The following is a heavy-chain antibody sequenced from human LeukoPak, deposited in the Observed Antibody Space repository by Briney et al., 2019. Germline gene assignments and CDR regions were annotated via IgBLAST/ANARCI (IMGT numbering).Heavy chain of an antibody. J-gene: IGHJ4*02. CDR1: GYTFTSYG. D-gene: IGHD3-9*01. CDR3: ARVGLRYFDWLRSLQGAFDY. Sequence: GASVKVSCKASGYTFTSYGISWVRQAPGQGLEWMGWISAYNGNTNYAQKLQGRVTMTTDTSTSTAYMELRGLRSDDTAVYYCARVGLRYFDWLRSLQGAFDYWGQGTLVTVSS. V-gene: IGHV1-18*01. CDR2: ISAYNGNT.